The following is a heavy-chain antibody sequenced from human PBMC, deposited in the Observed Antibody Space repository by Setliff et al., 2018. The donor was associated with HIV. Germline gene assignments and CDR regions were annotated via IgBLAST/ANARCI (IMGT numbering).Heavy chain of an antibody. CDR2: INPKSDGT. CDR3: ARGMDYYDTSGYYQYYFDY. D-gene: IGHD3-22*01. CDR1: GGAFISHT. V-gene: IGHV1-2*04. Sequence: ASVKVSCKASGGAFISHTFTWVRQAPGQGPEWMGWINPKSDGTNYAQKFQGWITMTRDTSISTAYMELSRLRSDDTAVYYCARGMDYYDTSGYYQYYFDYWGQGTLVTVSS. J-gene: IGHJ4*02.